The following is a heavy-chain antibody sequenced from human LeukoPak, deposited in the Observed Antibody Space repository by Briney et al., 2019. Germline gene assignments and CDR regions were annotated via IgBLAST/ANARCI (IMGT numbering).Heavy chain of an antibody. J-gene: IGHJ5*02. D-gene: IGHD4-23*01. Sequence: GGSLRLSCAASGFTFSSYSMNWVRQAPGKGLEWVSYISSSSSTIYYADSVKGRFTISRDNAKNSLYLQMNSLRAEDTAVYYCARDTTVVALDPWGQGTLVTVSS. CDR2: ISSSSSTI. CDR1: GFTFSSYS. CDR3: ARDTTVVALDP. V-gene: IGHV3-48*04.